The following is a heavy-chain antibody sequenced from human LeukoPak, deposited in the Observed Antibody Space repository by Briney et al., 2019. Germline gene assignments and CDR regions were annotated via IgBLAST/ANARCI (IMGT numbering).Heavy chain of an antibody. Sequence: PGGSLRPSCAASGFTFSSYSMNWVRQAPGKGLEWVSSISSSSYIYYADSVKGRFIISRDNAKNSLYLQMNSLRAEDTAVYYCASVSTVTTEAPLDYWGQGTLVTVSS. CDR3: ASVSTVTTEAPLDY. V-gene: IGHV3-21*01. D-gene: IGHD4-17*01. CDR2: ISSSSYI. J-gene: IGHJ4*02. CDR1: GFTFSSYS.